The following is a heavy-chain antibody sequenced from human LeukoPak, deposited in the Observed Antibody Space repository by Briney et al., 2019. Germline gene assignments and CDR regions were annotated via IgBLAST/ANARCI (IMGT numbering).Heavy chain of an antibody. J-gene: IGHJ5*02. CDR2: IYYSGST. Sequence: PSETLSLTCTVSGGSISSYYWSWIRQPPGKGLEWIGYIYYSGSTNYNPSLKSRVTISVDTSKNQFSLKLSSVTAADTAVYYCARLGERYNWNYGRATYNWFDPWGQGTLVTVSS. D-gene: IGHD1-7*01. V-gene: IGHV4-59*08. CDR1: GGSISSYY. CDR3: ARLGERYNWNYGRATYNWFDP.